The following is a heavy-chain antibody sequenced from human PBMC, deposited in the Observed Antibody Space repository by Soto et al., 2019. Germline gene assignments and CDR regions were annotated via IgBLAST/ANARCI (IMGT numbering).Heavy chain of an antibody. J-gene: IGHJ4*02. Sequence: PGGSLRLSCAASGLPFSNYAMTWVRQAPGKGLEWVSIITASGYSAYYGGAVKGRFTTSRDNSRSTLYLQMNGLRADDTAVYYCAKGDLLWDTFDLWGQGTPVPVSS. V-gene: IGHV3-23*01. CDR2: ITASGYSA. D-gene: IGHD3-16*01. CDR3: AKGDLLWDTFDL. CDR1: GLPFSNYA.